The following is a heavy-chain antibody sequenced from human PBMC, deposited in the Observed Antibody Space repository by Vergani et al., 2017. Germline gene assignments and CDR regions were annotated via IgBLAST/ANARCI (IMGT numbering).Heavy chain of an antibody. CDR3: AKRTTAPVY. J-gene: IGHJ4*02. CDR2: ISYDGSNK. D-gene: IGHD4-17*01. Sequence: VQLVESGGGLIQPGGSLRLSCAASGFTVSSNYMSWVRQAPGKGLEWVAVISYDGSNKYYADSVKGRFTISRDNSKNTLYLQMNSLRAEDTAVYYCAKRTTAPVYWGQGTLVTVSS. CDR1: GFTVSSNY. V-gene: IGHV3-30*18.